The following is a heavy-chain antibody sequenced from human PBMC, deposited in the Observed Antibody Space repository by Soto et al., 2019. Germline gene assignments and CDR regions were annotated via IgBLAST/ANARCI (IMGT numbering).Heavy chain of an antibody. V-gene: IGHV2-5*02. D-gene: IGHD3-3*01. CDR3: ARSYNDYYPGALDV. Sequence: QITLKESGPAVVKPTETLTLTCNFSGFSLSASGIGVGWIRQPQGKGVEWLAVIYWDDEKRYRPSLQSRVAITKDTSKNQVVLTMTNMDPVDTATYYCARSYNDYYPGALDVWGQGTMVSVSS. CDR1: GFSLSASGIG. CDR2: IYWDDEK. J-gene: IGHJ3*01.